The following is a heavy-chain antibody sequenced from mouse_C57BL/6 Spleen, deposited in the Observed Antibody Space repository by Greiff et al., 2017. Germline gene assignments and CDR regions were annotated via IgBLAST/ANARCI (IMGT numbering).Heavy chain of an antibody. CDR3: TSRDYGRPFAD. CDR1: GFTFSDAW. J-gene: IGHJ3*01. D-gene: IGHD1-1*01. CDR2: IRNKANNHAT. Sequence: EVKVVESGGGLVQPGGSMKLSCAASGFTFSDAWMDWVRQSPEKGLEWVAEIRNKANNHATYYAESVKGRFTISRDVSKSSVYLQMHSLSAEDTGIYYCTSRDYGRPFADWGQGTLVTVSA. V-gene: IGHV6-6*01.